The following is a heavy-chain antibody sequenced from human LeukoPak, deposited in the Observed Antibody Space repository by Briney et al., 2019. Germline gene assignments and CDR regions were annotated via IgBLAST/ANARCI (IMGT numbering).Heavy chain of an antibody. CDR3: AKRPAGTGYFQH. CDR2: ISYDGGTK. D-gene: IGHD6-19*01. J-gene: IGHJ1*01. CDR1: GFTFSSYG. V-gene: IGHV3-30*18. Sequence: GGSLRLSCAASGFTFSSYGMHWVRQAPGKGLEWVALISYDGGTKYYADSVKGRFTISRDNSKNTLYLQMNSLRVEDTAVYYCAKRPAGTGYFQHWGQGTLVTVSS.